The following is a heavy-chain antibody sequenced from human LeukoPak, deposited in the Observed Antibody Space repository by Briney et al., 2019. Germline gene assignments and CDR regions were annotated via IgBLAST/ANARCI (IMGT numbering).Heavy chain of an antibody. CDR1: GYTLTELS. CDR3: ARDLIRNNYGSNAFDI. Sequence: REASVKVSCKVSGYTLTELSMHWVRQAPGKGLEWMGGFDPEDGETIYAQKFQGRVTMTEDTSTDTAYMELSSLRSEDTAVYYCARDLIRNNYGSNAFDIWGQGTMVTVSS. J-gene: IGHJ3*02. D-gene: IGHD5-18*01. V-gene: IGHV1-24*01. CDR2: FDPEDGET.